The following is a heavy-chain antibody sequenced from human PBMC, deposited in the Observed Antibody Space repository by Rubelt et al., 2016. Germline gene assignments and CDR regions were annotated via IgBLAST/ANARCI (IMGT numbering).Heavy chain of an antibody. CDR1: FSDYG. CDR2: IRYDGTNK. V-gene: IGHV3-30*02. J-gene: IGHJ4*02. CDR3: ARDLNWAFDY. D-gene: IGHD3/OR15-3a*01. Sequence: FSDYGMHWVRQAPGKGLEWVAFIRYDGTNKYYADSVKGRFTISRDNPKNTLYLQMNSLRAEDMAVYYCARDLNWAFDYWGQGTQVTVSS.